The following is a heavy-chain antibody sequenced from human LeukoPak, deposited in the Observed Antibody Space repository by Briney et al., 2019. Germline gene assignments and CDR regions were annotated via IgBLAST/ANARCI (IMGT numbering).Heavy chain of an antibody. CDR2: IDWDDDK. Sequence: SGPTLVNPTQTLTLTCTFSGFSLSTSGMCVSWIRQPPGKALEWLALIDWDDDKYYSTSLKTRLTISKDTSKNQVVLTMTNMDPVDTATYYCARIPVDIVATMFHYGMDVWGQGTTVTVSS. D-gene: IGHD5-12*01. CDR3: ARIPVDIVATMFHYGMDV. CDR1: GFSLSTSGMC. V-gene: IGHV2-70*01. J-gene: IGHJ6*02.